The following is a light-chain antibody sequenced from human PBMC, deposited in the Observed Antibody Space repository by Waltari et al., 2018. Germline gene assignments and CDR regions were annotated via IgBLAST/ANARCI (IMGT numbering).Light chain of an antibody. V-gene: IGKV3-15*01. CDR3: QQYNNRPPVT. CDR2: GAS. CDR1: QSVSSN. J-gene: IGKJ4*01. Sequence: EIVMTQSPATLSVSPGERATLSCRASQSVSSNLAWYQQKPGQAPRLLIYGASTRATGIPDRFSGSGSGTEFTLTISSLQSEDFAVYYCQQYNNRPPVTFGGGT.